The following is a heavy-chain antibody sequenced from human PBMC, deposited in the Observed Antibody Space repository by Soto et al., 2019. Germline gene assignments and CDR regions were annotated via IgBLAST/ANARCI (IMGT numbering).Heavy chain of an antibody. CDR1: GFTFSSYA. CDR2: ISGSDDTT. D-gene: IGHD3-10*01. V-gene: IGHV3-23*01. J-gene: IGHJ4*02. Sequence: EVQLLESGGGLVQPGGSLRLSCAASGFTFSSYAMTWVRQAPGKGLEWDSGISGSDDTTFYADSVKGRFTISRDNSKRTLYLQMNSLRADDTAVYFCIRGFAPLDYWGQGTLVTVSS. CDR3: IRGFAPLDY.